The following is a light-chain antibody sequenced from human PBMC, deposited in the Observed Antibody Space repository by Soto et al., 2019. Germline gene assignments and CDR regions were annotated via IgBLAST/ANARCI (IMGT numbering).Light chain of an antibody. V-gene: IGKV3D-20*02. CDR3: QQRSNWPIT. J-gene: IGKJ5*01. CDR1: PRVSNSD. Sequence: VLTQSPGTLSLSPGERASLSCRASPRVSNSDLAWYQQKPGQAPRLLIYGASNRASGIPDRFSGYGSGTDFTLTISSLEPEDFAVYYCQQRSNWPITFGQGTRLEI. CDR2: GAS.